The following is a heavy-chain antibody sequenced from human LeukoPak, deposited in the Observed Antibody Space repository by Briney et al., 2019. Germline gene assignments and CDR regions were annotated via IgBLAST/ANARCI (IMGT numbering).Heavy chain of an antibody. CDR1: GVTIISYY. J-gene: IGHJ4*02. V-gene: IGHV3-64D*06. Sequence: GGSLRLSCTVSGVTIISYYWRWLGQAPGKGLEYVSAINYIGGTTYYADSVKGRFTISRDNSKNTVSLQMSSQRPEHTAVYYCANAWSPTRVTTSVFACWGQGTLVTVSS. D-gene: IGHD4-17*01. CDR3: ANAWSPTRVTTSVFAC. CDR2: INYIGGTT.